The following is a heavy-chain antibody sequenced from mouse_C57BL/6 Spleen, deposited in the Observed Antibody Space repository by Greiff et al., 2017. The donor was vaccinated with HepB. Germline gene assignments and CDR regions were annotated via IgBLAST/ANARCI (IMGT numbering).Heavy chain of an antibody. Sequence: QVQLQQPGAELVMPGASVKLSCKASGYTFTSYWMHWVKQRPGQGLEWIGEIDPSDSYTNYNQKFKGKSTLTVDKSSSTAYMQLSSLTSKDSAVYYCARWEDGSSFYWYFDVWGTGTTVTVSS. J-gene: IGHJ1*03. CDR2: IDPSDSYT. CDR3: ARWEDGSSFYWYFDV. D-gene: IGHD1-1*01. CDR1: GYTFTSYW. V-gene: IGHV1-69*01.